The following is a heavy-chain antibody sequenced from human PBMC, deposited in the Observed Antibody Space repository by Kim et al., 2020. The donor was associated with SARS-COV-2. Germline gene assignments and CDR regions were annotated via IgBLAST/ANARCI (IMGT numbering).Heavy chain of an antibody. CDR2: INHSGST. D-gene: IGHD6-19*01. J-gene: IGHJ4*02. Sequence: SETLSLTCAVYGGSFSGYYWSWIRQPPGKGLEWIGEINHSGSTNYNPSLKSRVTISVDTSKNQFSLKLSSVTAADTAVYYCARGRFDSSGWYDYWGQGTLVTVSS. V-gene: IGHV4-34*01. CDR3: ARGRFDSSGWYDY. CDR1: GGSFSGYY.